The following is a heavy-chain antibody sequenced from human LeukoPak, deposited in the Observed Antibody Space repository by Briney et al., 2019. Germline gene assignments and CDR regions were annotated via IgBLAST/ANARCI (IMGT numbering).Heavy chain of an antibody. Sequence: GASVKVSCKASGYTFTSYDINWVRQATGQGLEWMGWMNPNSGNTGYAQKFQGRVTMTRNTSISTAYMELSSLRSEDTAVYYCARAYSSGWYWGTDFDYWGQGTLVTVSS. V-gene: IGHV1-8*01. CDR2: MNPNSGNT. CDR1: GYTFTSYD. J-gene: IGHJ4*02. D-gene: IGHD6-19*01. CDR3: ARAYSSGWYWGTDFDY.